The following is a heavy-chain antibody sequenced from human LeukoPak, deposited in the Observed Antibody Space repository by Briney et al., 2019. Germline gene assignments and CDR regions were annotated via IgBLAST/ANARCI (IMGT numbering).Heavy chain of an antibody. CDR2: FLPDGRDT. CDR1: GCTFAAHH. V-gene: IGHV1-2*02. CDR3: SGRYGPGPV. D-gene: IGHD3-10*01. Sequence: GASVKVSCKASGCTFAAHHIHWVRQAPGQGLEWMGWFLPDGRDTKYSQKFQDRMTLTTDTSTNTAYMELSRLKPGDTAVYYCSGRYGPGPVWGQGTLISASP. J-gene: IGHJ4*02.